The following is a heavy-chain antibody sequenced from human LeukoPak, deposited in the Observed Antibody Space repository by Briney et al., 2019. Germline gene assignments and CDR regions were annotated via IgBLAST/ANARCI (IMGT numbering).Heavy chain of an antibody. J-gene: IGHJ4*02. CDR3: AKDPIVVVVAATGGYFDY. V-gene: IGHV3-23*01. Sequence: GGSLRLSCAASGFTFSSYAMSWVRQAPGKGLEWVSAISGSGGSTYYVDSVKGRFTISRDNSKNTLYLQMNSLRAEDTAVYYCAKDPIVVVVAATGGYFDYWGQGTLVTVSS. D-gene: IGHD2-15*01. CDR1: GFTFSSYA. CDR2: ISGSGGST.